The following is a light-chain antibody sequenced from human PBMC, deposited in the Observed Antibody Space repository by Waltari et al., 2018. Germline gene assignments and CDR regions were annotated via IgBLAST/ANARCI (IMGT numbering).Light chain of an antibody. J-gene: IGKJ1*01. V-gene: IGKV3-20*01. CDR1: QSISRF. CDR3: QNHERLPAV. CDR2: AAS. Sequence: EIVLRQSPGTLSLSPGERATLSCRASQSISRFLAWYQQKPGQAPRLLIYAASSRATGIPDRFSGSGSGTDFSLTITRLEPEDFAVYFCQNHERLPAVFGQGTKVEIK.